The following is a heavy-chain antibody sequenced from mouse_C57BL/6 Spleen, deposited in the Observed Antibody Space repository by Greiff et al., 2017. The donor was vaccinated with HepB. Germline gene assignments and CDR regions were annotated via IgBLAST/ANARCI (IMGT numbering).Heavy chain of an antibody. Sequence: VQLVESGPELVKPGASVKISCKASGYAFSSSWMNWVKQRPGKGLEWIGRIYPGDGDTNYNGKFKGKATLTADKSSSTAYMQLSSLTSEDSAVYFCARSGGYFDYWGQGTTLTVSS. CDR3: ARSGGYFDY. D-gene: IGHD3-1*01. J-gene: IGHJ2*01. V-gene: IGHV1-82*01. CDR1: GYAFSSSW. CDR2: IYPGDGDT.